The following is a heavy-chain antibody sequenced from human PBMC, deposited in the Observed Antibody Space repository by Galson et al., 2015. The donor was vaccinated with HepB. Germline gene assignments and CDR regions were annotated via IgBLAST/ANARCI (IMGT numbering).Heavy chain of an antibody. CDR2: IKSKTDGGTT. Sequence: SLRLSCAASGFTFSNAWMSWVRQAPGKGLEWVGRIKSKTDGGTTDYAAPVKGRFTISRDDSKNTLYLQMNSLKTEDTAVYYCTTDIVVVPAAMPDDYWGQGTLVTVSS. D-gene: IGHD2-2*01. V-gene: IGHV3-15*01. CDR1: GFTFSNAW. J-gene: IGHJ4*02. CDR3: TTDIVVVPAAMPDDY.